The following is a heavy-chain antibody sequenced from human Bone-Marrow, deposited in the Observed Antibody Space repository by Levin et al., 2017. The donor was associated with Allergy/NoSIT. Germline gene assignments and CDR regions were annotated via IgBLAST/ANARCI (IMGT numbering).Heavy chain of an antibody. CDR1: GFTFSSYG. V-gene: IGHV3-33*01. D-gene: IGHD2-2*01. CDR3: ARDNCSSTSCYAGSPTTFDY. J-gene: IGHJ4*02. Sequence: GGSLRLSCAASGFTFSSYGMHWVRQAPGKGLEWVAVIWYDGSNKYYADSVKGRFTISRDNSKNTLYLQMNSLRAEDTAVYYCARDNCSSTSCYAGSPTTFDYWGQGTLVTVSS. CDR2: IWYDGSNK.